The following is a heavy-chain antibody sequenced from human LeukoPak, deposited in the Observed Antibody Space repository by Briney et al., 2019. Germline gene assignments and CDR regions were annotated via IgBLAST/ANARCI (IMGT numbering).Heavy chain of an antibody. CDR2: ISNSAGSSTTI. CDR3: AKESNWNSYYYMDV. CDR1: GFTFSDHY. V-gene: IGHV3-11*04. D-gene: IGHD1/OR15-1a*01. J-gene: IGHJ6*03. Sequence: GGSLRLSCAASGFTFSDHYLSWIRQAPGKGLEWVSYISNSAGSSTTIYYADSVKGRFTISRDNAKNSLYLQMNSLRAEDTAVYYCAKESNWNSYYYMDVWGKGTTVTVSS.